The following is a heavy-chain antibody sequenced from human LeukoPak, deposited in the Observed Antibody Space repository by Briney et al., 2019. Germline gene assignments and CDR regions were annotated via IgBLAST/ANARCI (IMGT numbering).Heavy chain of an antibody. J-gene: IGHJ4*02. Sequence: ASVKVSCKASGGTFSSYAISWVRQAPGQGLEWMGGIIPIFGTANYAQEFQGRVTITADESTSTAYMELSSLRSEDTAVYYCARATGGQWLVRAWGQGTLVTVSS. CDR3: ARATGGQWLVRA. V-gene: IGHV1-69*13. CDR1: GGTFSSYA. D-gene: IGHD6-19*01. CDR2: IIPIFGTA.